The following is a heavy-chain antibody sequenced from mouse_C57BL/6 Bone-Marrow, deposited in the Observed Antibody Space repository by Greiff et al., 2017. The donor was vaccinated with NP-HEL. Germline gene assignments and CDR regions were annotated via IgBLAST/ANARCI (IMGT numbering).Heavy chain of an antibody. CDR2: IYPRSGNT. D-gene: IGHD2-3*01. Sequence: QVQLQQSGAELARPGASVKLSCKASGYTFTSYGISWVKQRTGQGLEWIGEIYPRSGNTYYNEKFKGKATLTADKSSSTAYMELRSLPSEDSAVYFCEDGYYGAYWGQGTLVTVSA. CDR3: EDGYYGAY. CDR1: GYTFTSYG. V-gene: IGHV1-81*01. J-gene: IGHJ3*01.